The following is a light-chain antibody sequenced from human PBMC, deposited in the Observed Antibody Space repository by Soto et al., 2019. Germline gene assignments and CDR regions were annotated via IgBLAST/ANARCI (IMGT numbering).Light chain of an antibody. CDR1: SSDIGAYKY. Sequence: QSALTQPASVSESPGQSITISCTGTSSDIGAYKYVSWYQQHPGKAPKLMLYEVSNRPSGVSNRFSGSKSGNTASLTISGLQAEDEADYYCSSYTSSSTWVFGGGTKVTVL. CDR3: SSYTSSSTWV. J-gene: IGLJ3*02. CDR2: EVS. V-gene: IGLV2-14*01.